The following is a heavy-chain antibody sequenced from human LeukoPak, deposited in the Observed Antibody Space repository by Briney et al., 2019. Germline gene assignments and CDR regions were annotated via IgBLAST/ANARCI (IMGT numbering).Heavy chain of an antibody. J-gene: IGHJ1*01. V-gene: IGHV3-7*03. D-gene: IGHD2-15*01. CDR3: AKDWRGGGCYSD. CDR2: TNPDETAK. Sequence: GGSLRLSCTASGFTFSSFWMSWVRQAPGKGLEWVANTNPDETAKSYVDSVKGRFTISRDNAENSLYLQMNSLRADDTAMYYCAKDWRGGGCYSDWGQGTLVTVSS. CDR1: GFTFSSFW.